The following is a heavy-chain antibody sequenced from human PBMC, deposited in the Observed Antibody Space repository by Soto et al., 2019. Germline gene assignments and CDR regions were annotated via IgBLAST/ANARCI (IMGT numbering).Heavy chain of an antibody. CDR1: GGSISPYY. CDR3: ARKGAAASNAHYYMDV. CDR2: VYYSGNT. V-gene: IGHV4-59*13. J-gene: IGHJ6*03. D-gene: IGHD6-13*01. Sequence: QVQLQESGPGLVKPSETLSLTCSVSGGSISPYYWSWIRQPPRKGVEWIGYVYYSGNTNYNPSLESRVTISVDTSRNRFSLNLTSATAADTAVYYRARKGAAASNAHYYMDVWGRGTAVTVSS.